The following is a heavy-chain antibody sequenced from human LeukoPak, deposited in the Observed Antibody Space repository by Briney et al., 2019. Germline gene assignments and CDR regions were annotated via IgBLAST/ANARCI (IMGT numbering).Heavy chain of an antibody. CDR3: ARSAVGPAKYQLLYNWFDP. Sequence: LVKVSCKASGGTFSSYAISWVRQAPGQGLEWMGGIIPIFGTANYAQKFQGRVTITADKSTSTAYMELSSLRSEDTAVYYCARSAVGPAKYQLLYNWFDPWGQGTLVTVSS. J-gene: IGHJ5*02. CDR1: GGTFSSYA. CDR2: IIPIFGTA. V-gene: IGHV1-69*06. D-gene: IGHD2-2*01.